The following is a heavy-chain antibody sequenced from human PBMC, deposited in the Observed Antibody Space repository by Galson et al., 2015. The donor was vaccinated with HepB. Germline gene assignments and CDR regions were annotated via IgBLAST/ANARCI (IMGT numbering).Heavy chain of an antibody. CDR3: AREPLGPICSGGTCHSVFRSFDY. CDR2: ISYHGSNQ. J-gene: IGHJ4*02. V-gene: IGHV3-30-3*01. D-gene: IGHD2-15*01. CDR1: GFTFSSHV. Sequence: SLRLSCAASGFTFSSHVMHWVRQAPGKGLEWVAVISYHGSNQYYADSVKGRFTISRDNSKNMLYLQMNSLRGDDTAVYYCAREPLGPICSGGTCHSVFRSFDYWGQGTLVTVSS.